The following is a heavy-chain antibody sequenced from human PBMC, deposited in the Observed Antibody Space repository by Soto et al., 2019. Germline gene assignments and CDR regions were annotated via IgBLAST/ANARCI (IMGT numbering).Heavy chain of an antibody. CDR1: GYTFTEYG. D-gene: IGHD4-17*01. J-gene: IGHJ4*02. Sequence: GASLKVSCKTSGYTFTEYGISWVRQSPGQGLEWMGWISPYNGKTNYIQEFQDRVTITTDTSSTTVYMDLRTLKSDDTAIYFCARADYGDTKIYSFDHWGQGTLVTVS. V-gene: IGHV1-18*01. CDR3: ARADYGDTKIYSFDH. CDR2: ISPYNGKT.